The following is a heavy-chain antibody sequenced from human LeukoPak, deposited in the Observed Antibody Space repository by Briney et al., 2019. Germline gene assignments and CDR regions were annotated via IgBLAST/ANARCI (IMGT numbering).Heavy chain of an antibody. V-gene: IGHV4-34*01. CDR3: ARGRFASSMVRGVMFGY. CDR2: INHSGST. D-gene: IGHD3-10*01. J-gene: IGHJ4*02. Sequence: SETLSLTCAVYGGSFSGYYWSWIRQPPGKGLEWIGEINHSGSTNYNPSLKSRVTISVDTSKNQFSLKLSSVPAADTAVYYCARGRFASSMVRGVMFGYWGQGTLVTVSS. CDR1: GGSFSGYY.